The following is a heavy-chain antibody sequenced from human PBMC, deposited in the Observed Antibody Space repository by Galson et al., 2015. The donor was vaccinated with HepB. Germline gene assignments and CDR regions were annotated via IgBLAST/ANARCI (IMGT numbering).Heavy chain of an antibody. CDR2: ISAYNGNT. V-gene: IGHV1-18*01. D-gene: IGHD6-13*01. J-gene: IGHJ6*02. CDR3: ATRSSSSNHYYYYGMDV. Sequence: SVKVSCKASGYTFTSYGISWVRQAPGQGLEWMGWISAYNGNTNYAQKLQGRVTMTTDTSTSTAYMELRSLRSDDTAVYYCATRSSSSNHYYYYGMDVWGQGTTVTVSS. CDR1: GYTFTSYG.